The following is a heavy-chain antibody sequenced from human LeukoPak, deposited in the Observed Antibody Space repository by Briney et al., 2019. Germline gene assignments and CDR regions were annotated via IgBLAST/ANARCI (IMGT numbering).Heavy chain of an antibody. CDR2: INAGNGNT. Sequence: ASVKVSCKASGYTFTSYAMHWVRQAPGQRLEWMGWINAGNGNTKYSQKFQGRVTITRDTSASTAYMELSSLRSEDTAVYYCARDQSDFWSIGYYYMDVWGKGTTVTVSS. D-gene: IGHD3-3*01. J-gene: IGHJ6*03. V-gene: IGHV1-3*01. CDR3: ARDQSDFWSIGYYYMDV. CDR1: GYTFTSYA.